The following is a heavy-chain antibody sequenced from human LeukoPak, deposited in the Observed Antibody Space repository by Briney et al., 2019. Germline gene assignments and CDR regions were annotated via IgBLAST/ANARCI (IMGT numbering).Heavy chain of an antibody. D-gene: IGHD3-22*01. CDR3: ARPGYYYDSSGYRDNWFDP. CDR1: GYSFTSYW. CDR2: IDPSDSYT. V-gene: IGHV5-10-1*01. J-gene: IGHJ5*02. Sequence: GESLRISCKGSGYSFTSYWISWVRQMPGKGLEWMGRIDPSDSYTNYSPSFQGHVTISADKSISTAYLQWSSLKASDTAMYYCARPGYYYDSSGYRDNWFDPWGQGTLVTVSS.